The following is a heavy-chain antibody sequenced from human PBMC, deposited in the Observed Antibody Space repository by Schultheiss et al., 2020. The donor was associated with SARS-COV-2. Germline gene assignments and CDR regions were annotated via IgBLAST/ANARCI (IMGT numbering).Heavy chain of an antibody. Sequence: SETLSLTCTVSRGSVTGNTYHWGWIRQPPGKGLEWIGSIYYTGNTYYNPSLRSRATLSVDTSKNQFSLKLSSVTAADTAVYYCASLNRLGFDPWGQGTLVTVSS. CDR3: ASLNRLGFDP. CDR1: RGSVTGNTYH. CDR2: IYYTGNT. D-gene: IGHD1-14*01. J-gene: IGHJ5*02. V-gene: IGHV4-39*01.